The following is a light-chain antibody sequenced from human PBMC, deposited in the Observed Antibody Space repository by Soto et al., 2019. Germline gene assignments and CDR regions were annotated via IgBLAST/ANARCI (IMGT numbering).Light chain of an antibody. CDR2: DVN. CDR1: SSDVGTYDY. CDR3: CSFTTSGTHV. V-gene: IGLV2-14*01. J-gene: IGLJ1*01. Sequence: QSALTQPASVFGSPGQSITISCTGTSSDVGTYDYVSWHQQHPGKAPKIMIFDVNNRPTGISGRFSGSKSGNSASLTISGLQAEDEADYYCCSFTTSGTHVFGTGTKLTVL.